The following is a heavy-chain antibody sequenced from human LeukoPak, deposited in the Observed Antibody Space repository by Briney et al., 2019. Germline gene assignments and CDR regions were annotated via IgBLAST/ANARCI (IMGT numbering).Heavy chain of an antibody. CDR3: ARGGVRWSNRRVSLKEFCAFDI. CDR2: INHSGST. J-gene: IGHJ3*02. V-gene: IGHV4-34*01. CDR1: GGSISSYY. Sequence: SETLSLTCTVSGGSISSYYWSWIRQPPGKGLEWIGEINHSGSTNYNPSLKSRVTISVDTSKNQFSLKLSSVTAADTAVYYCARGGVRWSNRRVSLKEFCAFDIWGQGTMVTVSS. D-gene: IGHD5-24*01.